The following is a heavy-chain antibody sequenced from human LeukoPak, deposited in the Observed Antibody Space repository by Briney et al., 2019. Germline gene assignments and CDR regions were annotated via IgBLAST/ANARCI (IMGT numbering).Heavy chain of an antibody. Sequence: SETLSLTCAVYGGSFSGYYWSWIRQPPGKGLEWIGEINHSGSTNYNPSLKSRVTISVDTSKNQFSLKLSSVTAADTVVYYCARGYSYLYWGQGTLVTVSS. CDR3: ARGYSYLY. D-gene: IGHD5-18*01. CDR2: INHSGST. J-gene: IGHJ4*02. V-gene: IGHV4-34*01. CDR1: GGSFSGYY.